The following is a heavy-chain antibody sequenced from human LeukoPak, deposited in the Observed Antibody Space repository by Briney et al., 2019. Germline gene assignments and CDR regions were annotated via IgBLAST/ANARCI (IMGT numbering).Heavy chain of an antibody. CDR1: GGSISSGSYY. J-gene: IGHJ4*02. D-gene: IGHD1-7*01. CDR2: IYTSGST. CDR3: ARGRGGITGTTHFDY. Sequence: SETLSLTCTVSGGSISSGSYYWSWIRQPAGKGLEWIRRIYTSGSTNHNPSLKSRVTISVDTSKNQFSLKPSSVTAADTAVYYCARGRGGITGTTHFDYWGQGTLVTVSS. V-gene: IGHV4-61*02.